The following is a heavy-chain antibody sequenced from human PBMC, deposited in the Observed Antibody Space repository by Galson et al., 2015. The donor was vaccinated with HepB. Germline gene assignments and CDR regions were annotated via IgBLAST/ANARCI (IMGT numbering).Heavy chain of an antibody. D-gene: IGHD3-10*01. CDR2: INPNSGGT. J-gene: IGHJ4*02. Sequence: SVKVSCKASGGTFSSYTISWVRQAPGQGLEWMGWINPNSGGTNYAQKFQGRVTMTRDTSISTAYMELSRLRSDDTAVYYCARGPGSFDYWGQGTLVTVSS. CDR1: GGTFSSYT. V-gene: IGHV1-2*02. CDR3: ARGPGSFDY.